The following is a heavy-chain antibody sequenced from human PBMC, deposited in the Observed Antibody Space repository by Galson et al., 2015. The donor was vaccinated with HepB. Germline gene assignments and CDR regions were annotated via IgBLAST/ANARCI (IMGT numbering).Heavy chain of an antibody. V-gene: IGHV3-30*18. CDR2: ISYDGSSY. CDR3: AKELAFYDYVWGKHRNTPSFDS. CDR1: GFTFRTFD. Sequence: SLRLSCAASGFTFRTFDMHWVRQAPDKGLEWLAVISYDGSSYSYADSVKGRFTISRDNYKKTLYLQMNSLRPEDTAVYYCAKELAFYDYVWGKHRNTPSFDSWGQGTLVTVSS. D-gene: IGHD3-16*02. J-gene: IGHJ4*02.